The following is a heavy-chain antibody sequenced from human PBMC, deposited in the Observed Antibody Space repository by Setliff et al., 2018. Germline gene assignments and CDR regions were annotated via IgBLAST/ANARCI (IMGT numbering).Heavy chain of an antibody. D-gene: IGHD6-25*01. CDR2: ISPDSIYI. CDR3: ARSPANGGHDAFDI. J-gene: IGHJ3*02. Sequence: GGSLSLSCLASGFSFSNTKMSWIRQAPGKGLEWVSSISPDSIYIYYAEWEKGRFTISRDNAQNSLYLQMNSLGADDTAVYYCARSPANGGHDAFDIWGQGTMVTVSS. CDR1: GFSFSNTK. V-gene: IGHV3-21*01.